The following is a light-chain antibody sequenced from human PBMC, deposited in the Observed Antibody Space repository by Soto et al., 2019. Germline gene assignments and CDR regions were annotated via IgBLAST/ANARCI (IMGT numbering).Light chain of an antibody. Sequence: DIQLTQSPSTLSASVGDRVTITCRASQTISTWLAWYQHKPGKAPNLLIYDASTLMSGVPSRFRGSGSGTEFTLTISRLQPGDFSTYYCQQSETSPLTFGQGTRLEIK. CDR3: QQSETSPLT. CDR1: QTISTW. V-gene: IGKV1-5*01. J-gene: IGKJ5*01. CDR2: DAS.